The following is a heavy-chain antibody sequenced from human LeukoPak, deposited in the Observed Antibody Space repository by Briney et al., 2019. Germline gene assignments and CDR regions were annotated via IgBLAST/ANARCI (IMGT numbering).Heavy chain of an antibody. CDR3: AREGPYSRPFDC. CDR2: MNPNSGNT. Sequence: GASVKVSCKASGYTFTSYDINWVRQATGQGLEWMGWMNPNSGNTGYAQKFQGRVTMTRNTSISTAYMELSSLRSEDTAVYYCAREGPYSRPFDCWGQGTLVTVSS. J-gene: IGHJ4*02. V-gene: IGHV1-8*01. D-gene: IGHD5-18*01. CDR1: GYTFTSYD.